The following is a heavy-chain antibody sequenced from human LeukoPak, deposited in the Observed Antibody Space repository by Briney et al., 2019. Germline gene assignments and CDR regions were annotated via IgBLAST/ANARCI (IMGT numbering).Heavy chain of an antibody. CDR3: ARSGVGDYGDYDY. Sequence: SETLSLTCAVYGGSSSGYYWSWIRQPPGKGLEWIGEINHSGSTNYNPSLKSRVTISVDTSKNQFSLKLTSVTAADTAVYYCARSGVGDYGDYDYWGQGTLVTVSS. J-gene: IGHJ4*02. V-gene: IGHV4-34*01. D-gene: IGHD4-17*01. CDR1: GGSSSGYY. CDR2: INHSGST.